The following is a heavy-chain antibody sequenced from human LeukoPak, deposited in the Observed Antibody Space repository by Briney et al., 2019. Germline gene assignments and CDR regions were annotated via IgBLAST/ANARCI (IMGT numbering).Heavy chain of an antibody. CDR2: IWYDGTNK. CDR1: GFTLSNYG. V-gene: IGHV3-33*06. D-gene: IGHD7-27*01. Sequence: GRSLRLSCAVSGFTLSNYGMHWDRQAPGRGLEWVAVIWYDGTNKYYADSVRGRFTISRDSSKNTLYLQMNSLRAEDTAVYYCAKSGRNWAYLEYWGQGTLVTVSS. CDR3: AKSGRNWAYLEY. J-gene: IGHJ4*02.